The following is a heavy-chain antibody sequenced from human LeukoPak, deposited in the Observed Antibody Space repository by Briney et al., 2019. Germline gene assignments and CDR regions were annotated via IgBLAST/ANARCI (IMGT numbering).Heavy chain of an antibody. CDR2: IIPIFGTA. CDR1: GGTFSSYA. J-gene: IGHJ4*02. CDR3: ARDRVDGYNFIDY. D-gene: IGHD5-24*01. Sequence: ASVKVSCKASGGTFSSYAISWARQAPGQGLEWMGGIIPIFGTANYAQKFQGRVTITADESTSTAYMELSSLRSEDTAVYYCARDRVDGYNFIDYWGQGTLVTVSS. V-gene: IGHV1-69*13.